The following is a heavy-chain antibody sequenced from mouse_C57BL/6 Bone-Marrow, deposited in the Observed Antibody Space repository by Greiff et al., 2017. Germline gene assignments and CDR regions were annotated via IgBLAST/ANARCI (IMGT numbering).Heavy chain of an antibody. Sequence: VQLQQPGAELVMPGASVKLSCKASGYTFTSYWMHWVKQRPGQGLEWIGEIDPSDSYTNYNQKFKGKSTLTVDKSSSTAYMHLSSLTSQDSAVYYWARERPTIVPSNYFDYWGRGPTLTVSS. V-gene: IGHV1-69*01. J-gene: IGHJ2*01. CDR2: IDPSDSYT. CDR1: GYTFTSYW. CDR3: ARERPTIVPSNYFDY. D-gene: IGHD2-5*01.